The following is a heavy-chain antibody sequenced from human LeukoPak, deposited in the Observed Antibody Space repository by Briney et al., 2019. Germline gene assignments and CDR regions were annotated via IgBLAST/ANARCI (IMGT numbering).Heavy chain of an antibody. D-gene: IGHD4-11*01. V-gene: IGHV4-59*01. J-gene: IGHJ6*04. CDR3: AREWGGTVSAMDV. CDR2: IYYSGST. Sequence: SETLSLTCTVSGGSISSYYWSWIRQPPGKGLEWIGYIYYSGSTNYNPSLKSRVTISVDTSKNQFSLKLSSVTAADTAVYYCAREWGGTVSAMDVWGKGTTVTVSS. CDR1: GGSISSYY.